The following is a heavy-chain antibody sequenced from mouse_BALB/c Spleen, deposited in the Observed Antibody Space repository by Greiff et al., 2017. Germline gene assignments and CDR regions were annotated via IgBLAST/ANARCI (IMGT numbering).Heavy chain of an antibody. CDR3: ARVRQLGLRDWFAY. J-gene: IGHJ3*01. CDR2: IWAGGST. CDR1: GFSLTSYG. Sequence: VQLVESGPGLVAPSQSLSITCTVSGFSLTSYGVHWVRQPPGKGLEWLGVIWAGGSTNYNSALMSRLSISKDNSKSQVFLKMNSLQTDDTAMYYCARVRQLGLRDWFAYWGQGTLVTVSA. D-gene: IGHD3-2*01. V-gene: IGHV2-9*02.